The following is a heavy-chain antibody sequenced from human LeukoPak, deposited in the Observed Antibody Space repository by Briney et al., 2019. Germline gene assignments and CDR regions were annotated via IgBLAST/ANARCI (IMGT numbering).Heavy chain of an antibody. CDR1: GGSISSSSYY. CDR2: IYYSGST. V-gene: IGHV4-39*07. J-gene: IGHJ4*02. CDR3: ARGARGSGGSLLALYYFDY. Sequence: PSETLSLTCTVSGGSISSSSYYWGWIRQPPGKGLEWIGSIYYSGSTYYNPSLKSRVTISVDTSKDQFSLKLSSVTAADTAVYYCARGARGSGGSLLALYYFDYWGQGTLVTVSS. D-gene: IGHD2-15*01.